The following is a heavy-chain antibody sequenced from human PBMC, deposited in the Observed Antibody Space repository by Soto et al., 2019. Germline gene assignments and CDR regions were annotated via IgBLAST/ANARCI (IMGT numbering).Heavy chain of an antibody. CDR3: ARGGTPIDY. Sequence: QVQLVQSGAEVKKPGASVKVSCKASGYTFTNFGISWVRQAPGQGLEWMGWINAYNGKTNYAQNFQGRVTMTTATXXXXXXXXXXXXXXXXXXXYYCARGGTPIDYWRQGTLVTVSS. CDR1: GYTFTNFG. CDR2: INAYNGKT. D-gene: IGHD3-10*01. J-gene: IGHJ4*02. V-gene: IGHV1-18*01.